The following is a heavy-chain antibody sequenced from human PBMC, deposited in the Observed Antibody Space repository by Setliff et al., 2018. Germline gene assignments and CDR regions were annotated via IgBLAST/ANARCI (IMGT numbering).Heavy chain of an antibody. V-gene: IGHV3-30*02. CDR2: IRHDGTNE. CDR1: GFTSNMYG. Sequence: GALRLSCAASGFTSNMYGVHWVRQAPGKGLEWVAYIRHDGTNENYADSVKGRFTISRDNSKNTLYLQMNSLRAEDTAVYYCAKDFRDLGYSDYWGQGTLVTVSS. CDR3: AKDFRDLGYSDY. J-gene: IGHJ4*02.